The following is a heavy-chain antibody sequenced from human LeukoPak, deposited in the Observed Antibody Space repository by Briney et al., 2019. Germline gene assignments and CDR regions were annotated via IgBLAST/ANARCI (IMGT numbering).Heavy chain of an antibody. J-gene: IGHJ6*03. V-gene: IGHV1-8*01. CDR3: ARGNVGRYYYYYMDV. Sequence: ASVKVSCKASGYTFTSYDISWVRQATGQGLEWMGWMNPNSGNTGYAQKFQGRVTMTRNTSISTAYMELSSLRSEDTAVYYCARGNVGRYYYYYMDVWGKGTTVTVSS. CDR2: MNPNSGNT. CDR1: GYTFTSYD. D-gene: IGHD1-26*01.